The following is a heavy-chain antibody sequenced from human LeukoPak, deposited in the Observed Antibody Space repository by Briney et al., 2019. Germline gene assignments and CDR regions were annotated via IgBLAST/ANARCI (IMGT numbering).Heavy chain of an antibody. CDR3: AREGNYYDSSGYYPSREYYYYGMDV. V-gene: IGHV3-7*03. CDR2: IKQDGSET. D-gene: IGHD3-22*01. J-gene: IGHJ6*02. CDR1: GFTFKNHW. Sequence: GGSLRLSCATSGFTFKNHWMNWVRQAPGKGLEWVANIKQDGSETKYVDSVKGRFTISRDNAQNSLYLQMNSLRAEDTAVYYCAREGNYYDSSGYYPSREYYYYGMDVWGQGTTVTVSS.